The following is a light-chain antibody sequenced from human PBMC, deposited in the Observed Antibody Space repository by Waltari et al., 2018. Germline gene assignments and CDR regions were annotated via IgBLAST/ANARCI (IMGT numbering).Light chain of an antibody. J-gene: IGLJ1*01. CDR1: SSDVGGYDA. CDR3: ISYTSRLSYV. CDR2: DVV. V-gene: IGLV2-14*03. Sequence: HSALTQPASVSGSPGQSIAISCTGSSSDVGGYDAVSWYQQHPGKAPKLIIYDVVNRPSGVPNRVSCSKAGNTASLVISGLQADDEADYYCISYTSRLSYVFGTGTKVTVL.